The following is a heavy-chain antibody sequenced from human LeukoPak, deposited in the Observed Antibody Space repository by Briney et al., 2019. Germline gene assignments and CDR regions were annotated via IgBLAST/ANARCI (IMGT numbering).Heavy chain of an antibody. J-gene: IGHJ4*02. D-gene: IGHD3-22*01. V-gene: IGHV3-33*06. CDR3: AKPTFSYYYDSSGYSSFDY. Sequence: GGSLRLSCAASGFTFSSYGMHWVRQAPGKGLEWVVVIWYDGSNKYYADSVKGRFTISRDNSKNTLYLQMNSLRAEDTAVYYCAKPTFSYYYDSSGYSSFDYWGQGTLVTVSS. CDR1: GFTFSSYG. CDR2: IWYDGSNK.